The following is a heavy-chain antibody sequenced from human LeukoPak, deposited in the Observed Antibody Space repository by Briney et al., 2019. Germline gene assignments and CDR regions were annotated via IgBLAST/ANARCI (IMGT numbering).Heavy chain of an antibody. D-gene: IGHD6-19*01. Sequence: SVKVSCKASGGTFSSYAISWVRQAPGQGLEWMGGIIPIFGTANYAQKFQGRVTITTDESTSTAYMELSSLRSEDTAVYYCASTRPPDSSGWSYYFDYWGQGTLVTVSS. J-gene: IGHJ4*02. CDR3: ASTRPPDSSGWSYYFDY. CDR2: IIPIFGTA. V-gene: IGHV1-69*05. CDR1: GGTFSSYA.